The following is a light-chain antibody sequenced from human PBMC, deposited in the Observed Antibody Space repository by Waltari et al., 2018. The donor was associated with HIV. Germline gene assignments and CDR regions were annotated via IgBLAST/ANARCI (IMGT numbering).Light chain of an antibody. V-gene: IGLV3-1*01. CDR1: RLGDEY. Sequence: SYELTQPPSVSVSPGQTASITCSGARLGDEYVSWYQQKQGQSPVLVIYQDTKRPSGSPERFSGSDSGNTVTLTISGTQAMDEADYYCQAWDSNTAVFGGGTKLTVL. J-gene: IGLJ2*01. CDR2: QDT. CDR3: QAWDSNTAV.